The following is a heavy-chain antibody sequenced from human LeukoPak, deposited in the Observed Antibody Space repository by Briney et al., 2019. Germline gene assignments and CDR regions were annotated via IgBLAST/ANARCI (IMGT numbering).Heavy chain of an antibody. J-gene: IGHJ5*02. CDR3: ARGSKNDIVAVPARYRFDP. V-gene: IGHV3-30*04. CDR1: GFTFSSYA. D-gene: IGHD2-2*01. CDR2: ISYDGSNK. Sequence: GGSLRLSCAASGFTFSSYAMHWVRQAPGKGLEWVAVISYDGSNKYYADSVKGRFTISRDNSKNTLYLQMNSLRAEDTAVYYCARGSKNDIVAVPARYRFDPWGQGTLVTVSS.